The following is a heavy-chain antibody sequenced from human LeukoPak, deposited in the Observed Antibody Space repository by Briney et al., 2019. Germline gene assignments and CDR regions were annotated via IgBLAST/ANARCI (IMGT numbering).Heavy chain of an antibody. J-gene: IGHJ4*02. D-gene: IGHD6-13*01. V-gene: IGHV3-33*08. CDR2: IWIDGTKK. CDR1: GFTFSNYG. Sequence: GGSLRLSCAASGFTFSNYGMHWVRQAPGKGLEWVAIIWIDGTKKNYADSVKGRFTISRDNSKNTLYPQMNGLRPEDTAVYYCAREPSGAAAGGNSFDYWGQGTLVIVSS. CDR3: AREPSGAAAGGNSFDY.